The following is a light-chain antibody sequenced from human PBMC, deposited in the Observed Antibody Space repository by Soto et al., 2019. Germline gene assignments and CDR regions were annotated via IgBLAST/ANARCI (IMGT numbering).Light chain of an antibody. Sequence: DIQMTQSPSTLSASVGGSVTIPCQASQDIRNSLNWYQQKPGTAPNLRIYDASNLETGVPSRLSGSGCGTDFSFSISSMQPEDIATYYCQQYENLVTFGQGTRLEIK. V-gene: IGKV1-33*01. CDR1: QDIRNS. CDR3: QQYENLVT. CDR2: DAS. J-gene: IGKJ5*01.